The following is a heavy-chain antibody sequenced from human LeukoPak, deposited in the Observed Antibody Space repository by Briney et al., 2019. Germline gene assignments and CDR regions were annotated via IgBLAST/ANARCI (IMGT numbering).Heavy chain of an antibody. J-gene: IGHJ4*02. CDR1: GFSFSSYA. V-gene: IGHV3-23*01. D-gene: IGHD2-15*01. Sequence: PGGSLRLSCAASGFSFSSYAMSWVRQAPGKGLEWVSAIGGGADFRFYADSVKGRFTISRDRSKNTLFLQMNSLRAEDTAVYYCAKDLTFALYDCGSGSCRSSFYSWGQGTLVTVSS. CDR2: IGGGADFR. CDR3: AKDLTFALYDCGSGSCRSSFYS.